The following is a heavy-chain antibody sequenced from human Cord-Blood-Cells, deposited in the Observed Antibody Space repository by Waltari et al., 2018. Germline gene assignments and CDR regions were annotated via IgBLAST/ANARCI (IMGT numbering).Heavy chain of an antibody. CDR3: ARGRGFRYFDY. CDR2: INHSGST. J-gene: IGHJ4*02. V-gene: IGHV4-34*01. D-gene: IGHD3-10*01. CDR1: GGSFSGYY. Sequence: QVQLQQWGAGLLKPSETLSLTCAVYGGSFSGYYWSWIRQPPGKGLEWIGEINHSGSTNHSPSLKSRVTRSVDTSKNQFSLKLSSVTAADTAVYYCARGRGFRYFDYWGQGTLVTVSS.